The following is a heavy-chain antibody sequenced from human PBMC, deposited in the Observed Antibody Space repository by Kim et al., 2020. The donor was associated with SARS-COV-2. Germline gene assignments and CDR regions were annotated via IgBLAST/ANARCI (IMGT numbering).Heavy chain of an antibody. Sequence: ASVKVSCKASGYTFTSYGISWVRQAPGQGLEWMGWISAYNGDTNYAQKLQGRVTMTTDTSTTTAYMELRSLRSDDTAVYYCARDYYYDSSGHIRYYYYAMDVWGQGTTVTVSS. CDR2: ISAYNGDT. J-gene: IGHJ6*02. CDR1: GYTFTSYG. D-gene: IGHD3-22*01. V-gene: IGHV1-18*01. CDR3: ARDYYYDSSGHIRYYYYAMDV.